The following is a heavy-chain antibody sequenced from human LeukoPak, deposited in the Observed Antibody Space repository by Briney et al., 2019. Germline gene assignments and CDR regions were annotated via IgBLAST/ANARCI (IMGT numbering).Heavy chain of an antibody. V-gene: IGHV3-30*03. J-gene: IGHJ4*02. CDR2: ISYDGSNK. CDR3: ASGRYSSSSKEFDY. CDR1: GFTFSSYG. D-gene: IGHD6-6*01. Sequence: GGSLRLSCAASGFTFSSYGMHWARQAPGKGLEWVAVISYDGSNKYYADSVKGRFTISRDNSKNTLYLQMNSLRAEDAAVYYCASGRYSSSSKEFDYWGQGTLVTVSS.